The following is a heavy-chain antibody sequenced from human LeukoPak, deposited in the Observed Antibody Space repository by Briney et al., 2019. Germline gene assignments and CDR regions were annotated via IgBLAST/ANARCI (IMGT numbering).Heavy chain of an antibody. CDR3: ARDGTGIWSGRDY. CDR2: ISSSSSTI. J-gene: IGHJ4*02. CDR1: GFTFSSYS. V-gene: IGHV3-48*01. D-gene: IGHD3-3*01. Sequence: GGSLRLSCAASGFTFSSYSMNWVRQAPGKGLEWVSYISSSSSTIYYADSVKGRFTISRDNAKNSLYLQMNSLRAEDTAVYYCARDGTGIWSGRDYWGQGTLVTVSS.